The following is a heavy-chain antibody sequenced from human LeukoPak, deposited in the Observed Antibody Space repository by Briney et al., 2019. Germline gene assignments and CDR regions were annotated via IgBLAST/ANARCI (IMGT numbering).Heavy chain of an antibody. CDR3: AKDSLWFGELFSAFFDY. Sequence: GGSLRLSCAASGFTFSSYAMHWVRQAPGKGLEWVAVISYHGSNKHYADSVKGRFTISRDNSKNTLYLQMNSLRAEDTAVYYCAKDSLWFGELFSAFFDYWGQGTLVSVSS. CDR1: GFTFSSYA. CDR2: ISYHGSNK. D-gene: IGHD3-10*01. J-gene: IGHJ4*02. V-gene: IGHV3-30*04.